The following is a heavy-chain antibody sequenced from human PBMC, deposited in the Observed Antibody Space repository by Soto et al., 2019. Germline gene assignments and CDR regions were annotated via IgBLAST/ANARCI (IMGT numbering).Heavy chain of an antibody. V-gene: IGHV4-30-4*01. CDR2: IYYSGST. D-gene: IGHD5-12*01. CDR3: ARENSGYDPTGSFDY. J-gene: IGHJ4*02. CDR1: GGSISSSYYY. Sequence: QVLLQESGPGLVQPSQTLSLTCTVSGGSISSSYYYWSWIRQPPGKGLEWIGYIYYSGSTYYNPSLKSRLTISVDTSKNQFSLKLNSVTAADTAVHYCARENSGYDPTGSFDYWGQGTLVTVSS.